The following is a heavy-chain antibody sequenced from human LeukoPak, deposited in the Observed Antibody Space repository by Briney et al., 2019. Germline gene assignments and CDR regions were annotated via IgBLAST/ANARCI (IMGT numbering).Heavy chain of an antibody. CDR1: GGSISSSSYY. Sequence: SETLSLTCTVSGGSISSSSYYWGWIRQPPGKGLEWIGSIYYSGGTYYNPSLKSRVTISVDTSKNQFSLKLSSVTAADTAVYYCARPVVVVAALFNWFDPWGQGALVTVSS. CDR3: ARPVVVVAALFNWFDP. CDR2: IYYSGGT. J-gene: IGHJ5*02. V-gene: IGHV4-39*01. D-gene: IGHD2-15*01.